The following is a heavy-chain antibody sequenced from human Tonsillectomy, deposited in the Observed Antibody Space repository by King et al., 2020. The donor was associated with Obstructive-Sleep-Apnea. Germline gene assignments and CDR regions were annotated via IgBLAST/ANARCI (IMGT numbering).Heavy chain of an antibody. CDR3: ARELGFGEPFDY. D-gene: IGHD3-10*01. V-gene: IGHV4-31*03. CDR2: IYYSGST. CDR1: GGSISSGGYY. J-gene: IGHJ4*02. Sequence: QLQESGPGLVKPSQTLSLTCTVSGGSISSGGYYWSWIRQHPGKGLEWIGYIYYSGSTYYNPSLKSRVTISVDTPKNQFSLNLSSVTAADTAVYYCARELGFGEPFDYWGKGTLVTVSS.